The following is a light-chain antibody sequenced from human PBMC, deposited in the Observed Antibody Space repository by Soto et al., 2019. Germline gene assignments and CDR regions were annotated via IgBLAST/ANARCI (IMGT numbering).Light chain of an antibody. Sequence: QPVLTQPPSASASQGASVTLTCTLSSGYSNYKVDWYQQRPGKGPRFVMRVGTGGIVGSKGDGIPDRFSVLGSGLNRYLTIKNIQEEDESDYHCGADHGSGSNFVVFGGGTKLTVL. V-gene: IGLV9-49*01. J-gene: IGLJ2*01. CDR3: GADHGSGSNFVV. CDR2: VGTGGIVG. CDR1: SGYSNYK.